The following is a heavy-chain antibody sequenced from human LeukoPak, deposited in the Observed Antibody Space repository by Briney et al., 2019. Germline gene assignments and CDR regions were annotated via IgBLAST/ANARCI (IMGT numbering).Heavy chain of an antibody. Sequence: GGSLRPSCAASGFTSSSYSMNWVRQAPGKGLEWVSYISSSGSTIYYADSVKGRFTISRDNAKNSLYLQMNSLRAEDTAVYYCAELGITMIGGVWGKGTTVTISS. CDR1: GFTSSSYS. V-gene: IGHV3-48*04. D-gene: IGHD3-10*02. CDR2: ISSSGSTI. J-gene: IGHJ6*04. CDR3: AELGITMIGGV.